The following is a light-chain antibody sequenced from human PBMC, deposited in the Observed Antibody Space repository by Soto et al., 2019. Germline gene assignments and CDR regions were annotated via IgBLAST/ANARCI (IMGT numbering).Light chain of an antibody. J-gene: IGLJ3*02. CDR3: SSYAGSNNLGV. Sequence: QSALTQPASVAGSPGQSITISCTGTSSDIGRYNFVSWYQQHPGKALKLIIYDVSNRPSGISNRFSGSKSGNTASLTISGLQAEDEADYYCSSYAGSNNLGVFGGGTKLTVL. V-gene: IGLV2-14*01. CDR2: DVS. CDR1: SSDIGRYNF.